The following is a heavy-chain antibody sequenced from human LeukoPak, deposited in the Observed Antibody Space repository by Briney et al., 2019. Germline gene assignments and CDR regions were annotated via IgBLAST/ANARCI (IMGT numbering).Heavy chain of an antibody. CDR2: INPNSGGT. D-gene: IGHD7-27*01. CDR1: GYTFTGYY. Sequence: ASVKVSCKASGYTFTGYYMHWVRQAPGQGLEWMGWINPNSGGTNYAQKFQGGVTMTRDTSISTAYMELSRLRSDDTAVYYCARLGPARSYYYYGMDVWGQGTTVTVSS. J-gene: IGHJ6*02. V-gene: IGHV1-2*02. CDR3: ARLGPARSYYYYGMDV.